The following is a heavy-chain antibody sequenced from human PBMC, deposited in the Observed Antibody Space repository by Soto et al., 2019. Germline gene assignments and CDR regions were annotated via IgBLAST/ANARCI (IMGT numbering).Heavy chain of an antibody. D-gene: IGHD3-10*01. V-gene: IGHV4-34*01. CDR2: INHSGST. CDR3: ARGGGRNYGSGSYYKGTYNWFDP. CDR1: GGSFSGYY. Sequence: PSETLSLTCAVYGGSFSGYYWSWIRQPPGKGLEWIGEINHSGSTNYNPSLKSRVTISVDTSKNQFSLKLSSVTAADTAVYYCARGGGRNYGSGSYYKGTYNWFDPWGQGTLVTVSS. J-gene: IGHJ5*02.